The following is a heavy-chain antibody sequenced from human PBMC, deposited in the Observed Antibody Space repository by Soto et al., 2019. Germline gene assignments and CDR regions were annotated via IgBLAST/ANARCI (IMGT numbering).Heavy chain of an antibody. Sequence: PSETLSLTCSVSGDSLGSSTNYWGWIRQPPGRGLEWIGTIYHSGNTHYNPTLKSRVPISVDLSKNQFTLRLNSLTAAHTAAYYCARLEWLQLWLATEYWGQGALVPVSS. CDR2: IYHSGNT. D-gene: IGHD5-12*01. CDR3: ARLEWLQLWLATEY. V-gene: IGHV4-39*01. CDR1: GDSLGSSTNY. J-gene: IGHJ4*02.